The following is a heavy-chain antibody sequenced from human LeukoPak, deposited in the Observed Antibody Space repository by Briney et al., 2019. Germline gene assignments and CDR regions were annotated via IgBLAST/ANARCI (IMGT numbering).Heavy chain of an antibody. Sequence: PSETLSLTCAVSGYSISSRNWWAWIRQPPGKGLEWIGHIFYSGDTYYSPSLKSRVTMSIDTSQNQFSLKLTSVTAVDTAVYFCARYGGDSDWYFDLWGRGTLVTVSS. J-gene: IGHJ2*01. CDR1: GYSISSRNW. CDR2: IFYSGDT. CDR3: ARYGGDSDWYFDL. D-gene: IGHD4-23*01. V-gene: IGHV4-28*01.